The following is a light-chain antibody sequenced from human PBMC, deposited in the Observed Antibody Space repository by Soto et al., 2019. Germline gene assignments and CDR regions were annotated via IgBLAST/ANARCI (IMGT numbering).Light chain of an antibody. V-gene: IGLV1-40*01. CDR3: SSYTSSSTHV. J-gene: IGLJ1*01. Sequence: QSVLTQPPSVSGAPGQRVTISCTGSSSNIGAGYDVHWYQQLPGTAPKLMIYEVSNRPSGVSNRFSGSKSGNTASLTISGLQAEDEADYYCSSYTSSSTHVFGTGTKVTVL. CDR2: EVS. CDR1: SSNIGAGYD.